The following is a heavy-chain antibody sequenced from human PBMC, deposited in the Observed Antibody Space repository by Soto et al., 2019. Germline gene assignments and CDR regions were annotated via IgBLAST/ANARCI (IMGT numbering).Heavy chain of an antibody. CDR3: AHRRKAPIFGVPSAAYYFDY. D-gene: IGHD3-3*01. V-gene: IGHV2-5*02. CDR2: IYWDDDK. CDR1: GFSLSTSGVG. J-gene: IGHJ4*02. Sequence: GSGPTLVNPTQTLTLTCTFSGFSLSTSGVGVGWIRQPPGKALEWLALIYWDDDKRYSPSLKSRLTITKDTSKNQVVLTMTNMDPVDTATYYCAHRRKAPIFGVPSAAYYFDYWGQGTLVTVSS.